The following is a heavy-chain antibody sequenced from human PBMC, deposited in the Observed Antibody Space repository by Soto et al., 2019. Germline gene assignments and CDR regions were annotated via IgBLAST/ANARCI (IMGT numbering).Heavy chain of an antibody. D-gene: IGHD5-18*01. CDR1: GYTFTSYG. Sequence: XSGKVCCKASGYTFTSYGISWVRQAPGQGLEWMGWISAYNGNTNYAQKLQGRVTMTTDTSTSTAYMELRSLRSDDTAVYYCARNVDTAMGDWYFDLWGRGTLVTVSS. CDR3: ARNVDTAMGDWYFDL. J-gene: IGHJ2*01. V-gene: IGHV1-18*01. CDR2: ISAYNGNT.